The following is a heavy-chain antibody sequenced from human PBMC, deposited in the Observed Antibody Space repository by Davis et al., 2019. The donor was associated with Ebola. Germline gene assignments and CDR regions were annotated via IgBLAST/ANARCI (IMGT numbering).Heavy chain of an antibody. CDR1: GDSVSGTSGA. D-gene: IGHD3-16*01. Sequence: HSQTLSLTCAISGDSVSGTSGAWNWIRQSPSRGLEWLGRTYYTSKWHNDYGESVKSRITINPDTSTNQLSLQLNSVTPEDTAVYYCVRGWGRSGLDVWGQGTTVTVS. J-gene: IGHJ6*02. CDR3: VRGWGRSGLDV. CDR2: TYYTSKWHN. V-gene: IGHV6-1*01.